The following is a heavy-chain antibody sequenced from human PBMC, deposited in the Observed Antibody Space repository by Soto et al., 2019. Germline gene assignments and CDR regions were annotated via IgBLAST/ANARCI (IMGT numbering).Heavy chain of an antibody. D-gene: IGHD2-15*01. CDR3: ARATLSEYCSGGSCYGTETETFEY. V-gene: IGHV4-31*03. Sequence: PSETLSLTCTVSGGSISSAAYYWSWIRQHPGKGLEWIGYISHSGSTYYTPSLKSRVIISADTSKNQFSLKLSSVTAADTAVYYCARATLSEYCSGGSCYGTETETFEYWGQGTLVTVSS. CDR1: GGSISSAAYY. J-gene: IGHJ4*02. CDR2: ISHSGST.